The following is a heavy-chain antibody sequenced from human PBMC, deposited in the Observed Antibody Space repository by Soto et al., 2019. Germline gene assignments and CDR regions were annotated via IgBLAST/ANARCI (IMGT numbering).Heavy chain of an antibody. V-gene: IGHV4-38-2*01. CDR1: GYSITSGFY. CDR2: ISYSAKT. J-gene: IGHJ4*02. Sequence: SETLSLTCGVSGYSITSGFYWGWVRQSPGQGLEWIGSISYSAKTFYNPSLASRLSIEVDTSKNQFSLKLTSVTAADPALYYCTRGAGAPWVRFDSWGQGTLFTVSS. CDR3: TRGAGAPWVRFDS. D-gene: IGHD3-22*01.